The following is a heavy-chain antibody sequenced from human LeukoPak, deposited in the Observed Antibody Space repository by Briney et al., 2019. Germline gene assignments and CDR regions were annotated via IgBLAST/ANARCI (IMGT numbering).Heavy chain of an antibody. CDR2: ISGSGDYT. CDR3: ARSSGYTGYDDNWFDP. V-gene: IGHV3-23*01. Sequence: GGSLRLSRAASGFTFSSYAMSWVRQAPGKGLEWVSVISGSGDYTYYADSVKGRFTVSRDNSKNTLYLQMNSLRAEDTALYYCARSSGYTGYDDNWFDPWGQGTLVIVSS. J-gene: IGHJ5*02. CDR1: GFTFSSYA. D-gene: IGHD5-12*01.